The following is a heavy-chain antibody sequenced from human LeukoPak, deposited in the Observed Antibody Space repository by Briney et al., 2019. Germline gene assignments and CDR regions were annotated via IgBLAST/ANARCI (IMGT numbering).Heavy chain of an antibody. V-gene: IGHV1-2*02. Sequence: GASVKVSCKASGGTFSSYAISWVRQAPGQGLEWMGGIIPDSGATKYAQNFQGRVTMTRDTSISTSYMELSSLSSDDTAVYYCARGEQWLVNFYFDYWGQGTLVTVSS. D-gene: IGHD6-19*01. CDR3: ARGEQWLVNFYFDY. CDR2: IIPDSGAT. CDR1: GGTFSSYA. J-gene: IGHJ4*02.